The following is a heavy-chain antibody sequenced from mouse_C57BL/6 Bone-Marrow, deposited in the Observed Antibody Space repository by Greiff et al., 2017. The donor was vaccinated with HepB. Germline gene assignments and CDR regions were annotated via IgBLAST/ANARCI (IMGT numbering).Heavy chain of an antibody. CDR3: AREGDTTVVAPDWFAD. Sequence: EVKLQESGGGLVKPGGSLKLSCAASGFTFSDYGMHWVRQAPEKGLEWVAYISSGSSTIYYADTVKGRFTISSENAKNTLFQQMTRLRSEDTAMYYCAREGDTTVVAPDWFADWGQGTLVTVSA. V-gene: IGHV5-17*01. D-gene: IGHD1-1*01. J-gene: IGHJ3*01. CDR2: ISSGSSTI. CDR1: GFTFSDYG.